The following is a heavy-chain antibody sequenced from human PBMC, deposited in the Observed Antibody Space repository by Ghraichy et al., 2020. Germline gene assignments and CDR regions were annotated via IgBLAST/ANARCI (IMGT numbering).Heavy chain of an antibody. V-gene: IGHV3-21*01. Sequence: GGSLRLSCAASGFTFSSYSMNWVRQAPGKGLEWVSSISSSSSYIYYADSVKGRFTISRDNAKNSLYLQMNSLRAEDTAVYYCARYGGYCSGGSCYSDYYYYYGMDVWGQGTTVTVSS. CDR1: GFTFSSYS. J-gene: IGHJ6*02. CDR2: ISSSSSYI. CDR3: ARYGGYCSGGSCYSDYYYYYGMDV. D-gene: IGHD2-15*01.